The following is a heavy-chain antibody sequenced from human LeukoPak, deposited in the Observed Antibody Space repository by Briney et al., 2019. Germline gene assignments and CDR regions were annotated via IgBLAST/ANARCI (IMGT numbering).Heavy chain of an antibody. Sequence: GGSLRLSWAASGFTFSSYWMHWVRQAPGKGLVWVSRIKSDGNTNYADSVKGRFTISRDIAKNTVSLQMNSLRAEDTGVYYCARAPSESGGYYPEYFRHWGQGTLVTVSS. CDR1: GFTFSSYW. J-gene: IGHJ1*01. V-gene: IGHV3-74*01. CDR2: IKSDGNT. CDR3: ARAPSESGGYYPEYFRH. D-gene: IGHD3-22*01.